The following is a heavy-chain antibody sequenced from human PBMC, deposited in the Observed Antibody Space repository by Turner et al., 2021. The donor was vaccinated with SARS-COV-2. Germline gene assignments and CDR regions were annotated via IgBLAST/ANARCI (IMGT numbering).Heavy chain of an antibody. D-gene: IGHD5-18*01. Sequence: QLQLQESGPGLVKPSETLSLTCTVSGGSISSSSYYWGGIRQPPGKGLEWIGSIYYSGSTYYNPSLKSRVTISVDTSKNQFSLKLSSVTAADTAVYYCARLVDTLDYYNGMDVWGQGTTVTVFS. V-gene: IGHV4-39*01. CDR1: GGSISSSSYY. J-gene: IGHJ6*02. CDR2: IYYSGST. CDR3: ARLVDTLDYYNGMDV.